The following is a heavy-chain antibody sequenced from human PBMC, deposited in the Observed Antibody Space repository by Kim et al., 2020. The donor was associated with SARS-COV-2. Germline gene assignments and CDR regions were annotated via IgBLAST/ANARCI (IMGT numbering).Heavy chain of an antibody. CDR2: IYYSGSA. Sequence: SETLSLTCTVSGGSISSGGYYWSWIRQHPGKGLEWIGYIYYSGSAYYNPSLKSRVTISVDTSKNQFSLKLSSVTAADTAVYYCARNSPRVTSDYWGQGTLVTVSS. D-gene: IGHD4-17*01. V-gene: IGHV4-31*03. CDR3: ARNSPRVTSDY. CDR1: GGSISSGGYY. J-gene: IGHJ4*02.